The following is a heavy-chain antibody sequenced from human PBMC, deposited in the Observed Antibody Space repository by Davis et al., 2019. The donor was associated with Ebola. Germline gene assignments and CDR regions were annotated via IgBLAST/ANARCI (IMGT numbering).Heavy chain of an antibody. CDR2: IYYSGST. V-gene: IGHV4-39*02. CDR1: TFSSYA. CDR3: AREENYYDSSGYYTYYFDY. D-gene: IGHD3-22*01. Sequence: TFSSYAMSWVRQPPGKGLEWIGSIYYSGSTYYNPSLKSRVTISVDTSKNQFSLKLSSVTAADTAVYYCAREENYYDSSGYYTYYFDYWGQGTLVTVSS. J-gene: IGHJ4*02.